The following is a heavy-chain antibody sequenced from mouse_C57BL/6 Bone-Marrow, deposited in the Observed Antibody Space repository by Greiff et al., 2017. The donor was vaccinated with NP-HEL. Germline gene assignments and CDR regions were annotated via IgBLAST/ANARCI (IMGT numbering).Heavy chain of an antibody. D-gene: IGHD2-5*01. V-gene: IGHV10-1*01. CDR1: GFSFTTYA. CDR2: IRSKSNNYAT. J-gene: IGHJ3*01. CDR3: VSPYYSNLAWCAY. Sequence: EVQLVESGGGLVQPKGSLKLSCAASGFSFTTYAMNWVRQAPGKGLEWVARIRSKSNNYATYYADSVKDRFTISRDDSESMLYLQMNNLKTEDTAMYYCVSPYYSNLAWCAYWGQGTLVTVSA.